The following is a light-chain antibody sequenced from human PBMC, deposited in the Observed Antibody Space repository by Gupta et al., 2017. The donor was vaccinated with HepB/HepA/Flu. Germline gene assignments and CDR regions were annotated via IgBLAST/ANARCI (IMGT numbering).Light chain of an antibody. V-gene: IGKV3-11*01. CDR1: QSVSRY. Sequence: VLPQSPVTLSLSPGERATLSCRASQSVSRYLAWYQQKPGQPPSLLVFDASNRATGVPPRFSGSGSGTEFTLTISSLEPEDFAVYYCQHRNNWPLTFGGGTRVEIK. J-gene: IGKJ4*01. CDR2: DAS. CDR3: QHRNNWPLT.